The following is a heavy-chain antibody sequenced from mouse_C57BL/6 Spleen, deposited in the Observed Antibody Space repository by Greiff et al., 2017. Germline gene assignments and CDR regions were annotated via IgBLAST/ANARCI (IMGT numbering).Heavy chain of an antibody. J-gene: IGHJ2*01. Sequence: QVQLQQPGAELVKPGASVKLSCKASGYTFTSYWMHWVKQRPGQGLEWIGMIHPNSGSTNYNEKFKSKATLTVDKSSSTAYMQLSSLTSEDSAVYYCARLGIYYGSSSYYFDYWGQGTTLTVSS. CDR1: GYTFTSYW. CDR2: IHPNSGST. V-gene: IGHV1-64*01. D-gene: IGHD1-1*01. CDR3: ARLGIYYGSSSYYFDY.